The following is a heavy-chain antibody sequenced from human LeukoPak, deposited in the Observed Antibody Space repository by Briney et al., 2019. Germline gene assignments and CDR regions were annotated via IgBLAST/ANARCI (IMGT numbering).Heavy chain of an antibody. J-gene: IGHJ3*02. CDR1: GGSISTGDYH. V-gene: IGHV4-30-4*01. D-gene: IGHD2-15*01. CDR3: ARDCGGGSCYGAFEI. Sequence: SETLSLTCTVSGGSISTGDYHRSWIRQPPGKGLEWMGYINHRGSTYYNSSLKSRVTMSLDTSRDQFSLRLSSMIAADTAVYYCARDCGGGSCYGAFEIWGQGTMVTVSS. CDR2: INHRGST.